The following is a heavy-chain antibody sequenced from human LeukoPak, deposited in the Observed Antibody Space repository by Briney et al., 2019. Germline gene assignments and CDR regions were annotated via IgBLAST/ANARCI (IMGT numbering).Heavy chain of an antibody. J-gene: IGHJ3*02. CDR1: GFTFSNYW. CDR2: IKQDGYEK. D-gene: IGHD6-6*01. CDR3: ARVYSSSSGKNAFDI. Sequence: GGCLRLSCAVSGFTFSNYWMSWVRQAPGKGLEWVANIKQDGYEKYYVDSVKGRFTISRDNAKNSLYLQMDSLRAEDTAVFYCARVYSSSSGKNAFDIWGQGTVVIVSS. V-gene: IGHV3-7*03.